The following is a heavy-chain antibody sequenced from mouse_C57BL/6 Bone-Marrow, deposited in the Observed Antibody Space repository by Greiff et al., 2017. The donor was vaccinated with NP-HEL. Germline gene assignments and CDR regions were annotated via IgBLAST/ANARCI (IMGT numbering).Heavy chain of an antibody. D-gene: IGHD1-1*01. CDR1: GYTFTDYE. J-gene: IGHJ4*01. CDR2: IDPETGGT. CDR3: TRPDYGSSYARDY. V-gene: IGHV1-15*01. Sequence: VQLQQSGAELVRPGASVTLSCKASGYTFTDYEMHWVKQTPVHGLEWIGAIDPETGGTAYNQKFKGKAILTADKSSSTAYMELRSLTSEDSAVYYCTRPDYGSSYARDYWGQGTSVTVSS.